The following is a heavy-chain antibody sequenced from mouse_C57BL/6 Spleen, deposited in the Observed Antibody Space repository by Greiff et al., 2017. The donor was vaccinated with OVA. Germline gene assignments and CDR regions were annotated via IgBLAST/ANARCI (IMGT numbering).Heavy chain of an antibody. CDR3: AVGDYGSTLFAY. CDR1: GYTFTDYY. CDR2: INPNNGGT. V-gene: IGHV1-26*01. D-gene: IGHD1-1*01. J-gene: IGHJ3*01. Sequence: EVQLQQSGPELVKPGASVKISCKASGYTFTDYYMNWVKQSHGKSLEWIGDINPNNGGTSYNQKFKGKATLTVDKSSSTAYMELRSLTSEDSAVYYCAVGDYGSTLFAYWGQGTLVTVSA.